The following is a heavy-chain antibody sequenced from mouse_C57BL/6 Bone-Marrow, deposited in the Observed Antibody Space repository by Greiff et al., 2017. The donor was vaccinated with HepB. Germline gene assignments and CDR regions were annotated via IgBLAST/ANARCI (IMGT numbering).Heavy chain of an antibody. Sequence: QVQLQQSGAELARPGASVKLSCKASGYTFTSYGISWVKQRTGQGLEWIGEIYPRSGNTYYNEKFKGKATLTADKSSSTAYMELRSLTSEDSAVYFCARRGYYGVFAYWGQGTLVTVSA. CDR1: GYTFTSYG. V-gene: IGHV1-81*01. J-gene: IGHJ3*01. CDR3: ARRGYYGVFAY. CDR2: IYPRSGNT. D-gene: IGHD1-1*01.